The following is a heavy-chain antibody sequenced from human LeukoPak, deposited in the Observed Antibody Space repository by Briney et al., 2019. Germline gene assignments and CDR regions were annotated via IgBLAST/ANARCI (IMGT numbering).Heavy chain of an antibody. D-gene: IGHD2-2*01. CDR1: GFAFSNYG. CDR3: AKDLPAAYFDY. V-gene: IGHV3-30*02. J-gene: IGHJ4*02. Sequence: GGSLRLSCAVSGFAFSNYGMHWVRQAPGKGLEWVAFIRSDGSIKYYADSVKGRLTISRDNSKSTLYLQMSGLRVEDTALYHCAKDLPAAYFDYWGQGTLVTVSS. CDR2: IRSDGSIK.